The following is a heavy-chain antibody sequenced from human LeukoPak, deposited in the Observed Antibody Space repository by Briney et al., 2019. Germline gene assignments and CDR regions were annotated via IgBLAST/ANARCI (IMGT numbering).Heavy chain of an antibody. Sequence: SVKVSCKASGGTFSSYAISWVRQAPGQGLEWMGGIIPIFGTANYAQKFQGRVTITADESTSTAYMELSSLRSEDTAVYYCASAYYDFWSGYYADYWGQGTLVTVSS. V-gene: IGHV1-69*13. D-gene: IGHD3-3*01. J-gene: IGHJ4*02. CDR2: IIPIFGTA. CDR1: GGTFSSYA. CDR3: ASAYYDFWSGYYADY.